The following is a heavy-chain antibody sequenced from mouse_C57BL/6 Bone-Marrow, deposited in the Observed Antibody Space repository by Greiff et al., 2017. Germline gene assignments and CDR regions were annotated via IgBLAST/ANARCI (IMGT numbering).Heavy chain of an antibody. V-gene: IGHV1-80*01. D-gene: IGHD4-1*01. CDR2: IYPGDGDT. Sequence: QVQLKQSGAELVKPGASVKISCKASGYAFSSYWMNWVKQRPGKGLEWIGQIYPGDGDTNYNGKFKGKATLTADKSSSTAYMQLSSLTSEDSAVYFCARHWDPYWYFDVWGTGTTVTVSS. CDR1: GYAFSSYW. J-gene: IGHJ1*03. CDR3: ARHWDPYWYFDV.